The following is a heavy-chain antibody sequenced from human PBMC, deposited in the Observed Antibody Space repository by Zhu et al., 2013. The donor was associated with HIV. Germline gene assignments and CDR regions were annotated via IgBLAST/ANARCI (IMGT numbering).Heavy chain of an antibody. CDR1: GYSFDMFG. V-gene: IGHV1-18*01. Sequence: QVQLVQSGPEVKKPGASLKVSCKASGYSFDMFGITWVRQAPGKGLEWMGWMNTYHGDTTTAQTFQGRLIMTSDTSTRTAYMELSSLRSEDTAVYYCAIVYTSGSVPKFWGQGTLVTVSS. CDR3: AIVYTSGSVPKF. CDR2: MNTYHGDT. J-gene: IGHJ4*02. D-gene: IGHD5-18*01.